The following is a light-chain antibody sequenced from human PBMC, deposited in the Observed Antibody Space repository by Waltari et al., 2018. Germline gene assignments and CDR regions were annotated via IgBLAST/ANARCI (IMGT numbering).Light chain of an antibody. CDR1: SSDVGTYNS. J-gene: IGLJ2*01. CDR3: CAFAGSNIVV. CDR2: EVT. Sequence: QSALTQPPSASGSPGQSVTISCTGPSSDVGTYNSVPWYQQHPGKAPKLMIYEVTNRPSGVPDRFSGSKSGNTASLTVSGLQAEDAADYYCCAFAGSNIVVFGGGTKLTVL. V-gene: IGLV2-8*01.